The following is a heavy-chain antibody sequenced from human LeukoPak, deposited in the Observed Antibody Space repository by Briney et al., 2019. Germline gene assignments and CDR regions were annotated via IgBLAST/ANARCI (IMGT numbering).Heavy chain of an antibody. J-gene: IGHJ3*02. CDR2: INPSGGST. D-gene: IGHD6-19*01. V-gene: IGHV1-46*01. Sequence: ASVKVSCKASGYTFTSYYMHWVRQAPGQGLEWMGIINPSGGSTSYAQKFQGRVTMTRDTSTSTVYMELSSLRSEDTAVYYCASGINSSGWPHDAFDIWGQGTMVTVSS. CDR3: ASGINSSGWPHDAFDI. CDR1: GYTFTSYY.